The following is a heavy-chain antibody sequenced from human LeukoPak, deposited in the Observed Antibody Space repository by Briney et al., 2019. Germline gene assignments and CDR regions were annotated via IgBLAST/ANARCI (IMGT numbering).Heavy chain of an antibody. J-gene: IGHJ4*02. CDR1: GFTFSSYA. CDR2: ISYDGSNK. Sequence: GGSLRLSCAASGFTFSSYAMRWVRQAPGKGLEWVAVISYDGSNKYYADSVKGRFTISRDNSKNTLYLQMNSLRAEDTAVYYCAKDRYYYVPYYFDYWGQGTLVTVSS. D-gene: IGHD3-10*02. V-gene: IGHV3-30*04. CDR3: AKDRYYYVPYYFDY.